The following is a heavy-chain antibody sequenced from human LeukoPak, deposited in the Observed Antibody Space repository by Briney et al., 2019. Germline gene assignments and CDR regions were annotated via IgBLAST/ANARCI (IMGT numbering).Heavy chain of an antibody. CDR2: IYYSVGT. CDR1: GGSTSSYY. CDR3: ARDPTGHPRYWSSTSCSSL. J-gene: IGHJ4*02. V-gene: IGHV4-59*01. Sequence: SGTLSLTCTVPGGSTSSYYWSWIRQPPGEGLGWSGHIYYSVGTNYNTSLKRRVTISVDTSKNQSSLKLSSVTAADTAVYYCARDPTGHPRYWSSTSCSSLWGQGTLVTVSS. D-gene: IGHD2-2*01.